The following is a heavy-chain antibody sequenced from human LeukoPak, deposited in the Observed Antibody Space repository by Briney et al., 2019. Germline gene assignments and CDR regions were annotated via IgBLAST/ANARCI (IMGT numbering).Heavy chain of an antibody. Sequence: SETLSLTCAVCGGSFSGYYWSWIRQPPGKGLEWIGEINHSGSTNYNPSLKSRVTISVDTSKNQFSLKLSSVTAADTAVYYCARRGYCSSTSCYRPYYYYYYMDVWGKGTTVTVSS. CDR3: ARRGYCSSTSCYRPYYYYYYMDV. V-gene: IGHV4-34*01. J-gene: IGHJ6*03. CDR1: GGSFSGYY. D-gene: IGHD2-2*02. CDR2: INHSGST.